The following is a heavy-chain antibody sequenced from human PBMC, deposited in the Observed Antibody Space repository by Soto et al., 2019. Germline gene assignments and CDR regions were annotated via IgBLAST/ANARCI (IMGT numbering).Heavy chain of an antibody. J-gene: IGHJ4*02. CDR1: GGTLSNDI. D-gene: IGHD5-18*01. CDR3: AKVGFPYSYGYLFYY. Sequence: SVKVSCKNSGGTLSNDIITWVRQENEQGLEWMGRIIPLLDTTNYAQKFQGRVTITADKSTGTAYMELNSLRVEDTAVYYCAKVGFPYSYGYLFYYWGQGTLVTVSS. V-gene: IGHV1-69*08. CDR2: IIPLLDTT.